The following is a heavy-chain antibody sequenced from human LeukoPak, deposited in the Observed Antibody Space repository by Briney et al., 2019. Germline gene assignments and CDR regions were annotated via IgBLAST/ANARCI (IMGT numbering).Heavy chain of an antibody. CDR3: ANPFSDLWSTYFFDS. V-gene: IGHV3-23*01. D-gene: IGHD3-3*01. CDR1: GFTFSSYD. CDR2: ISGSGDNT. J-gene: IGHJ4*02. Sequence: GGSLRLSCAASGFTFSSYDMSGVRQAPGKGLERVSAISGSGDNTYYADSETGWFTICRDNSKNTLYLQMDGLRAGDTAVYYCANPFSDLWSTYFFDSWGRGPLVPVSS.